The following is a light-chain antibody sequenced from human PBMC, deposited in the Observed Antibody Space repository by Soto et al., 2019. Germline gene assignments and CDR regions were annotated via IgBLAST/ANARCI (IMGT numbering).Light chain of an antibody. J-gene: IGKJ3*01. Sequence: DIQMTQSPSSLSASVGDRVTITCRASPDIGGWLAWFQQKPGKAPKLLIYDASNLQSGVPPRFSGSGSGADFTLTISILQPEDFATYYCQQCYGLPFTFGPGTKVDIK. CDR2: DAS. V-gene: IGKV1-12*02. CDR3: QQCYGLPFT. CDR1: PDIGGW.